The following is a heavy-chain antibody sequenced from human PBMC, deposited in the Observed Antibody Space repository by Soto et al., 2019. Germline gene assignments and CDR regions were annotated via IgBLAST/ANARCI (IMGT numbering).Heavy chain of an antibody. CDR1: GFTFSSYA. J-gene: IGHJ6*03. V-gene: IGHV3-23*01. D-gene: IGHD6-6*01. CDR2: ISGSGGST. Sequence: GGSLRLSYAAPGFTFSSYAMSWVRQAPGKGLEWVSAISGSGGSTYYADSVKGRFTISRDNSKNTLYLQMNSLRAEDTAVYYCAKDYSSSYYYYYMDVWGKGTTVTVSS. CDR3: AKDYSSSYYYYYMDV.